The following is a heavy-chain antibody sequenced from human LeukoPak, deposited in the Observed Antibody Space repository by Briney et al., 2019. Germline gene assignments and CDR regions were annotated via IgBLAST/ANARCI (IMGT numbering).Heavy chain of an antibody. J-gene: IGHJ5*02. CDR3: ATDHKLRFVRGEFDP. CDR2: FDPEDGET. CDR1: GYTLTELS. D-gene: IGHD3-10*02. Sequence: ASVKVSCKVSGYTLTELSMHWVRQAPGKGVEWMGGFDPEDGETIYAQKFQGRVTMTEDTSTDTAYMELSSLRSEDTAVYYCATDHKLRFVRGEFDPWGQGTLVTVSS. V-gene: IGHV1-24*01.